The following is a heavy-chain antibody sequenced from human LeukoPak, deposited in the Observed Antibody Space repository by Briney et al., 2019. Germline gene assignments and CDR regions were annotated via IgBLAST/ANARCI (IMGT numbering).Heavy chain of an antibody. V-gene: IGHV4-59*12. CDR3: AREIYHQLGLYYYYYMDV. CDR2: IYYSGST. Sequence: SETLSLTCTVSGGSMSSYYWSWIRQPPGKGLEWIGYIYYSGSTNYNPSLKSRVTISVDTSKNQFSLKLSSVTAADTAVYYCAREIYHQLGLYYYYYMDVWGKGTTVTVSS. CDR1: GGSMSSYY. J-gene: IGHJ6*03. D-gene: IGHD3-16*01.